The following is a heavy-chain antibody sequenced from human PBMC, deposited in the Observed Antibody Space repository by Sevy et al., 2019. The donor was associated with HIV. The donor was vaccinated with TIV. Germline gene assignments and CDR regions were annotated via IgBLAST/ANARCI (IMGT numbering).Heavy chain of an antibody. D-gene: IGHD3-10*01. Sequence: GGSLRLSCAASGFTFSSYGMHWVRQAPGKGLEWVAVISYDGSNKYYADSVKSRFTISRDNSKNTLYLQMNSLRAEDTAVYYCAKDLYYGSGSSALDVWGQGTTVTVSS. CDR1: GFTFSSYG. CDR3: AKDLYYGSGSSALDV. CDR2: ISYDGSNK. V-gene: IGHV3-30*18. J-gene: IGHJ6*02.